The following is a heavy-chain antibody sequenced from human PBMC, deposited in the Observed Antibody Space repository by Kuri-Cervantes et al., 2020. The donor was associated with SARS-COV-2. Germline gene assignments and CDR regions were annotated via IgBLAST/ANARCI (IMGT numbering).Heavy chain of an antibody. CDR3: AKDSAPYGDYFDY. V-gene: IGHV3-48*01. D-gene: IGHD4-17*01. J-gene: IGHJ4*02. Sequence: GESLKISCAASGFTFSIYGMNWVRQAPGKGLEWVSYISSSSSTIYYADSVKGRFTISRDNAKNSLYLQMNSLRAEDTAVYYCAKDSAPYGDYFDYWGQGTLVTVSS. CDR1: GFTFSIYG. CDR2: ISSSSSTI.